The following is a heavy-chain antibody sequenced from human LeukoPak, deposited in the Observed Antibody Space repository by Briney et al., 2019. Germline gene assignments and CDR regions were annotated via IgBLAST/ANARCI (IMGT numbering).Heavy chain of an antibody. CDR3: ASRDGYNVDYYYYYMDV. CDR2: ISYDGSNK. CDR1: GFTFSSYA. Sequence: PGGSLRLSCAASGFTFSSYAMHWVRQAPGKGLEWVAVISYDGSNKYYADSVKGRFTISRDNSKNTLYLQVNSLRAEDTAVYYCASRDGYNVDYYYYYMDVWGKGTTVTVSS. J-gene: IGHJ6*03. V-gene: IGHV3-30*04. D-gene: IGHD5-24*01.